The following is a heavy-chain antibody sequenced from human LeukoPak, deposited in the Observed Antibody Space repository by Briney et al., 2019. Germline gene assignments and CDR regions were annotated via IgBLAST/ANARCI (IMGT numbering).Heavy chain of an antibody. J-gene: IGHJ5*02. CDR2: ISGSGGST. D-gene: IGHD3-10*01. CDR3: AKERYYGSGSYYGPFNWFDP. V-gene: IGHV3-23*01. Sequence: GGSLRLPCAASGFTFSSYAMSWVRQAPGKGLEWVSAISGSGGSTYYADSVKGRFTISRDNSKNTLYLQMNSLRAEDTAVYYCAKERYYGSGSYYGPFNWFDPWGQGTLVTVSS. CDR1: GFTFSSYA.